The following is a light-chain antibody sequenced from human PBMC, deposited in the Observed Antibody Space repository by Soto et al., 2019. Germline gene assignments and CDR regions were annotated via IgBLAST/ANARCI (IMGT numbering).Light chain of an antibody. CDR2: SND. CDR3: AAWDDSLNGWV. J-gene: IGLJ3*02. CDR1: SSNIGSDT. V-gene: IGLV1-44*01. Sequence: QSVLTQPPSASGTPGQRVTISCSGSSSNIGSDTVNWYRQLPGTALKLLIYSNDQRPSGVPDRFSGSKSGTSASLAISGLQSEDEADYYCAAWDDSLNGWVFGGGTKVTVL.